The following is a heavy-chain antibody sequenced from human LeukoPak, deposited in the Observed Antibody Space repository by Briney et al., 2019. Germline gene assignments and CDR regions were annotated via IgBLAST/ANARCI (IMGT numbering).Heavy chain of an antibody. V-gene: IGHV3-23*01. CDR3: AKSGCGSGSCYQFWYFDL. CDR2: ITGGADDT. CDR1: GFTFSSYS. Sequence: GGSLRLSCAASGFTFSSYSMNWVRQAPGKGLEWVSAITGGADDTYYADSVKGRFTISRDNSKNTLHLQMNSLRAEDTAVYYCAKSGCGSGSCYQFWYFDLWGRGTLVTVSS. D-gene: IGHD2-2*01. J-gene: IGHJ2*01.